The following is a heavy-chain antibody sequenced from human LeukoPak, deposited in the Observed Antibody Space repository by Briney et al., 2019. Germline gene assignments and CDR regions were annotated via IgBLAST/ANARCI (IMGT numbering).Heavy chain of an antibody. CDR1: GGSISSSSYY. V-gene: IGHV4-39*01. D-gene: IGHD1-26*01. Sequence: SETLSLTCTVSGGSISSSSYYWGWIRQPPGKGLEWIGSMYYDGRTYYNPSLKSRVTISVDTSKNQFSLKLSSVTAADTAVYYCARHSIVGTTHYYMDVWAKGPRSPSP. CDR3: ARHSIVGTTHYYMDV. CDR2: MYYDGRT. J-gene: IGHJ6*03.